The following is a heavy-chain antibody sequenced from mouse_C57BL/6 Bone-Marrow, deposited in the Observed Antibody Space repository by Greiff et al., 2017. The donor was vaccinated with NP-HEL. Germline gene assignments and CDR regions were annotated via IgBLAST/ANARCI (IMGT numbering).Heavy chain of an antibody. J-gene: IGHJ2*01. CDR2: IDPSDSYT. Sequence: QVQLQQPGAELVMPGASVKLSCKASGYTFTSYWMHWVKQRPGQGLEWIGEIDPSDSYTTYNQKFKGKSTLTVDKSASTAYMQLSGLTSEDSAVYYCARSRVTTVVDYFDYWGQGTTLTVSS. D-gene: IGHD1-1*01. CDR1: GYTFTSYW. V-gene: IGHV1-69*01. CDR3: ARSRVTTVVDYFDY.